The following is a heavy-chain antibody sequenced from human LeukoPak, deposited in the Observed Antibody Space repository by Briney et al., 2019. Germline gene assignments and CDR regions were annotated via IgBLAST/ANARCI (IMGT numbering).Heavy chain of an antibody. D-gene: IGHD6-19*01. CDR1: GFTFSDEY. Sequence: GGSLRLSYAPSGFTFSDEYMSWIRQAPGKGLEWVSYISSSSSYTNYADSVKGRFTISRDNAKNSLYLQMNSLRAEDTAVYYFARVGIAVAGPQDYWGQGTLVTVSS. CDR3: ARVGIAVAGPQDY. V-gene: IGHV3-11*06. J-gene: IGHJ4*02. CDR2: ISSSSSYT.